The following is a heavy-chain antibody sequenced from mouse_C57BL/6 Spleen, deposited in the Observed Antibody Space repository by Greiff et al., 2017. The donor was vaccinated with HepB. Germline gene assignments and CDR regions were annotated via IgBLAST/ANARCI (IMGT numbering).Heavy chain of an antibody. Sequence: QVQLQQSGAELVRPGASVKLSCKASGYTFTDYYINWVKQRPGQGLEWIARIYPGSGNTYYNEKFKGKATPTAEKSSSTAYMQLSSLTSEDSAVYFCARSLYDGYYGDAMDYWGQGTSVTVSS. D-gene: IGHD2-3*01. CDR3: ARSLYDGYYGDAMDY. J-gene: IGHJ4*01. V-gene: IGHV1-76*01. CDR1: GYTFTDYY. CDR2: IYPGSGNT.